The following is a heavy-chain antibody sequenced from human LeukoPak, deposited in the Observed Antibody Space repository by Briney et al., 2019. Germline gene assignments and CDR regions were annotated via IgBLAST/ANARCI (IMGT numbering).Heavy chain of an antibody. J-gene: IGHJ4*02. CDR2: ISSDGINT. CDR1: GFTFSSYA. Sequence: PGGSLRLSCAASGFTFSSYAMHWVRHAPGGGLEFVSAISSDGINTYYAKSVKDRFTISRDNSKNTLFLQMGSLRAEDMAVYYCARDPRQSWYYFDYWGQGTLVTVSS. D-gene: IGHD3-10*01. V-gene: IGHV3-64*01. CDR3: ARDPRQSWYYFDY.